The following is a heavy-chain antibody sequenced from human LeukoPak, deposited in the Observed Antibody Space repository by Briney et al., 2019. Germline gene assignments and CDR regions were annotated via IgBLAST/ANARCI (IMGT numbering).Heavy chain of an antibody. CDR3: AKRPRWLQFHY. D-gene: IGHD5-24*01. Sequence: GGSLRLSCAASGFRFSSYAMSWVRRAPGKGLEWVSGISGRGDNTSYADSVKGRFTISRDNSKNTLYLQMNSLRAEDTAVYYCAKRPRWLQFHYWGQGTLVTVSS. CDR1: GFRFSSYA. J-gene: IGHJ4*02. CDR2: ISGRGDNT. V-gene: IGHV3-23*01.